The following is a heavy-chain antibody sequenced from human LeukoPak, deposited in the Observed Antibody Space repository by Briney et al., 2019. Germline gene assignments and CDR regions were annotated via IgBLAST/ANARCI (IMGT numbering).Heavy chain of an antibody. D-gene: IGHD6-13*01. V-gene: IGHV4-59*12. J-gene: IGHJ4*02. CDR3: ARAGYSSSWYVFY. CDR2: IYYSGST. CDR1: GGSISSYY. Sequence: SETLSLTCTVSGGSISSYYWSWIRQPPGKGLEWIGYIYYSGSTNYNPSLKSRVTISVDTSKNQFSLKLSSVTAADTAVYYCARAGYSSSWYVFYWGQGTLVTVSS.